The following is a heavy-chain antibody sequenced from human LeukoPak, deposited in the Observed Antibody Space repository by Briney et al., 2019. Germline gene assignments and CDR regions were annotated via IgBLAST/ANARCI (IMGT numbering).Heavy chain of an antibody. Sequence: GRSLRLSCAASGCTFSSYGMHWVRQAPGKGLEWVAVISYDGSNKYYADSVKGRFTISRDNSKNTLYLQMNSLRAEDTAVYYCAKDSSSGLFYFDYWGQGTLVTVSS. V-gene: IGHV3-30*18. CDR1: GCTFSSYG. CDR3: AKDSSSGLFYFDY. CDR2: ISYDGSNK. D-gene: IGHD3-22*01. J-gene: IGHJ4*02.